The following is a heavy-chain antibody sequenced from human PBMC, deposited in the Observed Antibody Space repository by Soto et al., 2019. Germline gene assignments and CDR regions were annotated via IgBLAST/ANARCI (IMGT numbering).Heavy chain of an antibody. Sequence: QVQLQESGPGLVKPSQTLSLTCTVSGGSISSGGYYWSWIRQHPGKGLEWIGYIYYSGSTYYNPSLKSRVTISVDTSKNQFSLQLSSVTAADTAVYYCAREKMTTTHYYFDYWGQGTLVTVSS. CDR3: AREKMTTTHYYFDY. V-gene: IGHV4-31*03. CDR2: IYYSGST. CDR1: GGSISSGGYY. J-gene: IGHJ4*02. D-gene: IGHD4-17*01.